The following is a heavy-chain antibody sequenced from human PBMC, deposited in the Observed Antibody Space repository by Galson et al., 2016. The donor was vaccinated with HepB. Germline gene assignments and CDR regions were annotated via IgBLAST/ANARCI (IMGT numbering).Heavy chain of an antibody. CDR2: INAGNGNT. J-gene: IGHJ3*02. D-gene: IGHD6-6*01. CDR3: ARFGKIASRGFALDI. V-gene: IGHV1-3*01. CDR1: GYTFISDP. Sequence: SVKVSCRASGYTFISDPIHWVRQAPGQRLEWMGWINAGNGNTNYSQEFQGRVTLTTDTSASTAYMELSSLRYEDTAVYYCARFGKIASRGFALDIWGQGSMVTVAS.